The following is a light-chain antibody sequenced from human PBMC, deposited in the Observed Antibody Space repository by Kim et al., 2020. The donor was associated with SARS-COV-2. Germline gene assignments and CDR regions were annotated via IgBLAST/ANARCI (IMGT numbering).Light chain of an antibody. Sequence: SLSPGKRATLSGRASQGDSTSVGWYHQRPGQAPRLLIYHESSRVTGIPDRFSGFGSGTDFTLIIGRLEPEDFAEYYCQQYASSPGTFGQGSKLEI. J-gene: IGKJ2*01. CDR2: HES. CDR1: QGDSTS. CDR3: QQYASSPGT. V-gene: IGKV3-20*01.